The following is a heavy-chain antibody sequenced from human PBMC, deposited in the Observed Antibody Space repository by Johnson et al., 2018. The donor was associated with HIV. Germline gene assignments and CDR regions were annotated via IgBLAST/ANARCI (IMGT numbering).Heavy chain of an antibody. CDR3: ARDLAYNSRWTGAFDI. J-gene: IGHJ3*02. CDR2: IGYDGSDK. CDR1: GFTFSSYA. V-gene: IGHV3-30*04. Sequence: QVRLVESGGGVVQPGRSLRLSCAASGFTFSSYAMHWVRQAPGKGLEWVAVIGYDGSDKYYADSVKGRVTISRDNPKNTVYLHMNNLSAEDTAVYYCARDLAYNSRWTGAFDIWGQGTMVTVSS. D-gene: IGHD6-13*01.